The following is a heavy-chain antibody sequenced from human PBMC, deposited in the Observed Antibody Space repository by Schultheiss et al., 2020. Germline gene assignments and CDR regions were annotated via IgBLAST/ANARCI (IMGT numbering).Heavy chain of an antibody. V-gene: IGHV5-10-1*01. D-gene: IGHD2-2*01. CDR2: IDPSDSYT. CDR3: ARHWVVPAATTYYYYYYMDV. J-gene: IGHJ6*03. Sequence: VESLKISCKGSGYSFTSYWISWVRQMPGKGLEWMGRIDPSDSYTNYSPSFQGHVTISADKSISTAYLQWSSLKASDTAMYYCARHWVVPAATTYYYYYYMDVWGTGTTVTVAS. CDR1: GYSFTSYW.